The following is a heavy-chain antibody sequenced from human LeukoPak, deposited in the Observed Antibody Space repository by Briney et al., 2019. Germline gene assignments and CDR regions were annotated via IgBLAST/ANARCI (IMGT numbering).Heavy chain of an antibody. D-gene: IGHD3-22*01. CDR3: AREKYYYDSSGYSLAV. V-gene: IGHV3-30*02. Sequence: GGSLRLSCAASGFTFSSYGMHWVRQAPGKGLEWVAFIRYDGSNKYYADSVKGRFTISRDNSKNTLYLQMNSLRAEDTAVYYCAREKYYYDSSGYSLAVWGQGTMVTVSS. CDR1: GFTFSSYG. CDR2: IRYDGSNK. J-gene: IGHJ3*01.